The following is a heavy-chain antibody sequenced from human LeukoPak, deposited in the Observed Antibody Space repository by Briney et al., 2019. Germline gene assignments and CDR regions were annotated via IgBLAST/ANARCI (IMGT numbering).Heavy chain of an antibody. CDR3: ARGPASSSSSYLFDP. Sequence: ASVKVSCMASGYTFTSYDINWVRQATGQGLEWMGWMNPNSGNAGYAQKFQGRVTMTRNTSISTAYMELSSLRSEDTAVYYCARGPASSSSSYLFDPWGQGTLVTVSS. CDR1: GYTFTSYD. V-gene: IGHV1-8*01. J-gene: IGHJ5*02. D-gene: IGHD6-6*01. CDR2: MNPNSGNA.